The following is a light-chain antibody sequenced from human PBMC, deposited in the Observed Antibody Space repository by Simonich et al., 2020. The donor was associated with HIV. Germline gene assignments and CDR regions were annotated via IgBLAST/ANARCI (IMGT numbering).Light chain of an antibody. CDR1: QSVLSSSNNKNY. CDR3: QQYYSTPLT. J-gene: IGKJ4*01. Sequence: DIVMTQSPDSLTVSLGERATINCKSSQSVLSSSNNKNYLTWYQQKPGPPPKLLIYWASTRESGFPDRFSGSGSGTDFTLTITSLQAEDVAVYFCQQYYSTPLTFGGGTKVEIK. CDR2: WAS. V-gene: IGKV4-1*01.